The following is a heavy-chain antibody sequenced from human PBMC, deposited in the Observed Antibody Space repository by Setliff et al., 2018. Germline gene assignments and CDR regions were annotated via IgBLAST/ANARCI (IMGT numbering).Heavy chain of an antibody. D-gene: IGHD5-12*01. V-gene: IGHV4-61*01. J-gene: IGHJ4*02. CDR2: VYYSGTA. Sequence: SETLSLTCTVSGGSISGASIRSYYWSWIRQPPGKGLEFIGYVYYSGTANYSPSLRSRLTISVDTSKNQFSLKLRSVTAADTAVYYCARGGTFRYFDFWGQGAPVTV. CDR1: GGSISGASIRSYY. CDR3: ARGGTFRYFDF.